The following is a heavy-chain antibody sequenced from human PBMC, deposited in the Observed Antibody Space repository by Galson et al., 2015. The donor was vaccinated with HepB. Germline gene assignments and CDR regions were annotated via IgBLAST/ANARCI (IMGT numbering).Heavy chain of an antibody. CDR1: GFTFSSYA. V-gene: IGHV3-30-3*01. Sequence: SLRLSCAASGFTFSSYAMHWVRQAPGKGLEWVAVISYDGSNKYYADSVKGRFTISRGNSKNTLYLQMNSLRAEDTAVYYCARDGGIFGVVIYRFGTYYFDYWGQGTLVTVSS. CDR3: ARDGGIFGVVIYRFGTYYFDY. J-gene: IGHJ4*02. CDR2: ISYDGSNK. D-gene: IGHD3-3*01.